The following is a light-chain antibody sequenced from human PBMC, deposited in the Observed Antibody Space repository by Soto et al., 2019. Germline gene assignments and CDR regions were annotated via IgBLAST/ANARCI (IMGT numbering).Light chain of an antibody. Sequence: DIQMTQSPSSLSVSVGDRVTITCRVSQRIGNYLSWYQQKPGKAPRLLIYTASSLQSGVPSRFSGSGAGTDFTLTITRLQPEDFATYFCQHSYSTPRTFGQGTKVDIK. J-gene: IGKJ1*01. CDR3: QHSYSTPRT. CDR2: TAS. CDR1: QRIGNY. V-gene: IGKV1-39*01.